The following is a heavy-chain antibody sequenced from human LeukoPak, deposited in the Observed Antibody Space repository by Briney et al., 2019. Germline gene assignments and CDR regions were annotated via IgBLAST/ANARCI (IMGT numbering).Heavy chain of an antibody. CDR1: SGSIRSYH. Sequence: PSETLSLTCTVSSGSIRSYHWAWIRQPAGKELEWIGRIYTTGDTDYNPSLKSRVTMSVDTSKNQFSLNLRSVTTADTAFYYCARNGYTKSWTHLDYWGQEILVSASS. CDR2: IYTTGDT. D-gene: IGHD3/OR15-3a*01. J-gene: IGHJ4*02. CDR3: ARNGYTKSWTHLDY. V-gene: IGHV4-4*07.